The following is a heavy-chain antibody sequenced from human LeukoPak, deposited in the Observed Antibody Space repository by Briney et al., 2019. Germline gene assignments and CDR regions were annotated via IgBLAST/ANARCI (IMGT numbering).Heavy chain of an antibody. CDR2: IYYSGTT. Sequence: PSETLSLTCTVSGYSISRGYYWRWVRRPRGKGLEWIGYIYYSGTTNYNPSLKSRVTIPVDTSKNHFSLNLTSVTAADTAVYYCARGGWLPIDFWGQGTLVTVSS. J-gene: IGHJ4*02. CDR3: ARGGWLPIDF. V-gene: IGHV4-61*03. D-gene: IGHD5-18*01. CDR1: GYSISRGYY.